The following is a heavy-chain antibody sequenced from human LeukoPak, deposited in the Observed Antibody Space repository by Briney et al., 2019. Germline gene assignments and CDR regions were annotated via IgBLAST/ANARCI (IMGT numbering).Heavy chain of an antibody. Sequence: PSQTLSLTCTVSGGSISSGSYYWSWIRQPAGKGLEWIGRIYTSGSTNYNPSLKSRVTISVDTSKNQFSLKLSSVTAADTAVYYCAGLKNWSDYWGQGTLVTVSS. J-gene: IGHJ4*02. CDR1: GGSISSGSYY. CDR3: AGLKNWSDY. CDR2: IYTSGST. V-gene: IGHV4-61*02. D-gene: IGHD1-1*01.